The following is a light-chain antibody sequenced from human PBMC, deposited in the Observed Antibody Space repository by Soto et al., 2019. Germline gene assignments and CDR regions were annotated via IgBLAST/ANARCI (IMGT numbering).Light chain of an antibody. V-gene: IGLV1-40*01. J-gene: IGLJ1*01. CDR1: WYNIGKNL. CDR3: QSYDSSLSGYV. CDR2: GNS. Sequence: QSVLTQPPSASGTPGQTVTISCSGGWYNIGKNLGYWYHQLPGTAPKLLIHGNSNRPSGVPDRFSGSKSGTSASLAITGLQAEDEADYFCQSYDSSLSGYVFGTGTKVTVL.